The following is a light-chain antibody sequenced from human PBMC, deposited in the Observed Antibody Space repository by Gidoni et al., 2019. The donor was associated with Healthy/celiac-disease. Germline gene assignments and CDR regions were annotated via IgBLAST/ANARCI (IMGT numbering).Light chain of an antibody. Sequence: EIVLTQSPATLSLSPGERATLSRRASQSVSSYLAWYQQKPGQAPRLLIYDASNRATGIPARFSGSWSGTDFTLTISSLGPEDFAVYYCQQRSNWPPTFGQGTKVEIK. CDR1: QSVSSY. V-gene: IGKV3-11*01. CDR3: QQRSNWPPT. CDR2: DAS. J-gene: IGKJ1*01.